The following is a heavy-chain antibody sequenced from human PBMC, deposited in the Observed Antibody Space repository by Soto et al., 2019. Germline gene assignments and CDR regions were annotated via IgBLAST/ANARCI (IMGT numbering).Heavy chain of an antibody. D-gene: IGHD6-19*01. V-gene: IGHV3-30-3*01. Sequence: GXSLRLSCAASGFTLSSYAMHWFRQAPGKGLEWVAVISYDGSNKYYADSVKGRFTISRDNSKNTLYLQMNSLRAEDTAVYYCARDPGLWLVDSDYWGQGTLVTVSS. CDR3: ARDPGLWLVDSDY. J-gene: IGHJ4*02. CDR1: GFTLSSYA. CDR2: ISYDGSNK.